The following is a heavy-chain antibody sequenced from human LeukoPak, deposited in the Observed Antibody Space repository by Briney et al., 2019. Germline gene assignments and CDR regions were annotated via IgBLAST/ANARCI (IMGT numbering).Heavy chain of an antibody. CDR1: EFTFSNYW. CDR3: ARGTIYGLDAFDI. D-gene: IGHD3-3*01. J-gene: IGHJ3*02. Sequence: AGGSLRLSCAVSEFTFSNYWMHWVRQAPGKGLVWVSRINTDGSSTNYADSVKGRFTISRDNAKNTLYLQMNSLRAEDTAVYYCARGTIYGLDAFDIWGEGTMGTVSS. V-gene: IGHV3-74*01. CDR2: INTDGSST.